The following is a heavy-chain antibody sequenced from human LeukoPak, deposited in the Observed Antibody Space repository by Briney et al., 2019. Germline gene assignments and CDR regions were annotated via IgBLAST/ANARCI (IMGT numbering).Heavy chain of an antibody. CDR3: ARVLSGYYFFVDY. D-gene: IGHD3-3*01. CDR2: IYYSGST. V-gene: IGHV4-59*12. Sequence: SETLSLTCTVSGGSISSYYWSWIRQPPGKGLEWIGYIYYSGSTNYNPSLKSRVTISVDTSKNQSSLKLSSVTAADTAVYYCARVLSGYYFFVDYWGQGTLVTVSS. J-gene: IGHJ4*02. CDR1: GGSISSYY.